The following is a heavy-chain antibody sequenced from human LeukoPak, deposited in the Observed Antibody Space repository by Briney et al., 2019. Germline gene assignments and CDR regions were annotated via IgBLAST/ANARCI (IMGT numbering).Heavy chain of an antibody. CDR1: GYSFTSNW. D-gene: IGHD6-13*01. Sequence: GESLKTSWKASGYSFTSNWIGWVRQLPGKVLEGVGIVYLGYSDTRYSPSFQGQVTISSHKSNSTAYLQWSSLRASRAVMYYCARPMGSSHGNVDFWGQGTLVTVSS. J-gene: IGHJ4*02. V-gene: IGHV5-51*01. CDR2: VYLGYSDT. CDR3: ARPMGSSHGNVDF.